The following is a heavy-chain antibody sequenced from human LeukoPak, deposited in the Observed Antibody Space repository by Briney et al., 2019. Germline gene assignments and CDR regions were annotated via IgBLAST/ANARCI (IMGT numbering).Heavy chain of an antibody. Sequence: GGSLRLSCAASGFTFSSYAMSWVRQAPGKGLEWVSAISGSGGSTYYADSVKGRFTISRDNSKNTLYLQMNSLRAEDTAVYYCIRPHSGWNKVGVFDIWGQGTMVTVSS. CDR3: IRPHSGWNKVGVFDI. V-gene: IGHV3-23*01. D-gene: IGHD6-19*01. CDR2: ISGSGGST. J-gene: IGHJ3*02. CDR1: GFTFSSYA.